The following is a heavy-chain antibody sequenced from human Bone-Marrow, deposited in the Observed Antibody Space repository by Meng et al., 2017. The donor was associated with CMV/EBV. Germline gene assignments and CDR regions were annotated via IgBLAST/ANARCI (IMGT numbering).Heavy chain of an antibody. CDR1: GFTFDDYA. V-gene: IGHV3-30*02. CDR2: IRYDGSNK. CDR3: AKDRSKYGMDV. J-gene: IGHJ6*02. D-gene: IGHD4-11*01. Sequence: GESLKISCAASGFTFDDYAMHWVWQAPGKGLEWVAFIRYDGSNKYYADSVKGRFTISRDNSKNTLYLQMNSLRAEDTAVYYCAKDRSKYGMDVWGQGTTVTVSS.